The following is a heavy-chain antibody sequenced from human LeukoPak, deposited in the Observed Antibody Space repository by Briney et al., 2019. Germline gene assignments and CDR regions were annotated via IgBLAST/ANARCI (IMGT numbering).Heavy chain of an antibody. CDR2: IYYSGST. V-gene: IGHV4-31*03. Sequence: SQTLSLTCTVFGGSISIGGYSWSWIRQHPGKGLEWIGYIYYSGSTYYNPSLKSRVTISVDTSKNQFSLKLSSVTAADMAVYSCAREMRVRVSGGFDPWGQGTLVTVSS. J-gene: IGHJ5*02. D-gene: IGHD3-10*01. CDR3: AREMRVRVSGGFDP. CDR1: GGSISIGGYS.